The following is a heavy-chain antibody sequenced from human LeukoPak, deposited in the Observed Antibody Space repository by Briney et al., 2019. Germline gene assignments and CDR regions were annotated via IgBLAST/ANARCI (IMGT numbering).Heavy chain of an antibody. CDR2: IYSDNT. D-gene: IGHD4/OR15-4a*01. V-gene: IGHV3-53*01. CDR1: GFTVSSNS. Sequence: GGSLRLACTVSGFTVSSNSMSWVRQAPGKGLEWVSFIYSDNTHYSHSVKGRFTISRDNSKNTLYLQMNSLRAEDTAVYYCARRAGAYSHPYDYWGQGTLVTVSS. CDR3: ARRAGAYSHPYDY. J-gene: IGHJ4*02.